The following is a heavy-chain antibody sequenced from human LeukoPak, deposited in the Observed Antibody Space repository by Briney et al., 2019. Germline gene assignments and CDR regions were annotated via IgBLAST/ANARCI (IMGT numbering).Heavy chain of an antibody. Sequence: GGSLRLSCAASGFTFSSYTMNWVRQAPGKGLEWVSSISSSSSYIYYVDSVKGRFTISRDNAKNSLYLQMNSLRAEDTAVYYCARDSLYYDILTGYGYWGQGTLATVSS. CDR1: GFTFSSYT. CDR2: ISSSSSYI. CDR3: ARDSLYYDILTGYGY. J-gene: IGHJ4*02. D-gene: IGHD3-9*01. V-gene: IGHV3-21*01.